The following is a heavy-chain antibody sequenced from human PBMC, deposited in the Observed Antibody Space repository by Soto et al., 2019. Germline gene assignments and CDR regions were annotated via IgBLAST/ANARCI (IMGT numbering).Heavy chain of an antibody. CDR3: AREPGEWWFDP. Sequence: PSETLSHTCAVYGGSFSGYYWSWIRQPPGKGLEWIGEINHSGSTNYNPSLKSRVTISVDTSKNQFSLKLSSVTAADTAVYYCAREPGEWWFDPWGQGTLVTVSS. D-gene: IGHD4-17*01. CDR1: GGSFSGYY. J-gene: IGHJ5*02. V-gene: IGHV4-34*01. CDR2: INHSGST.